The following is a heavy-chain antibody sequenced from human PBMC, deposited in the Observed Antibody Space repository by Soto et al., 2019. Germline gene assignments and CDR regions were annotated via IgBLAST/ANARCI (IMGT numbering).Heavy chain of an antibody. D-gene: IGHD2-15*01. Sequence: GESLKISCQGSGYTFTSYWIGWVRQMPGEGLEWMGVLYPSDSDIRYSPSFQGKVTISADKSITTAYLQWSSLKAADTAMYYCVRSGTSSGRFSDYWGQGTLVTVSS. J-gene: IGHJ4*02. CDR1: GYTFTSYW. CDR3: VRSGTSSGRFSDY. CDR2: LYPSDSDI. V-gene: IGHV5-51*01.